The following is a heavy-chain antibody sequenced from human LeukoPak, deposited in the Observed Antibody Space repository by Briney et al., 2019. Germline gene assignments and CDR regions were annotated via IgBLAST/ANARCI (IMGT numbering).Heavy chain of an antibody. J-gene: IGHJ5*02. V-gene: IGHV1-69*04. CDR1: GGTSSSYA. Sequence: ASVKVSCKASGGTSSSYAISWVRQGPGQGLEWMGRIIPIFGIANYAQKFQGRVTITADKSTSTAYMELSSLRSEDTAVYYCAREGVVVVAATLWFDPWGQGTLVTVSS. D-gene: IGHD2-15*01. CDR2: IIPIFGIA. CDR3: AREGVVVVAATLWFDP.